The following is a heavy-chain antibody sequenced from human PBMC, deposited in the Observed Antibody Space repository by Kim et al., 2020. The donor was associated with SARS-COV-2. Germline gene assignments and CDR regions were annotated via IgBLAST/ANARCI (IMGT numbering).Heavy chain of an antibody. Sequence: SETLSLTCTVSGGSISSYYWSRIRQPPGKGLEWIGSIYYSGSTNYHPSLKSRVTISVDTSKNQFPLKLSSVTAADTAVYYCARAYYDFWSNQMGWFDPWGRRTLVTVSS. CDR1: GGSISSYY. D-gene: IGHD3-3*01. CDR2: IYYSGST. V-gene: IGHV4-59*01. CDR3: ARAYYDFWSNQMGWFDP. J-gene: IGHJ5*02.